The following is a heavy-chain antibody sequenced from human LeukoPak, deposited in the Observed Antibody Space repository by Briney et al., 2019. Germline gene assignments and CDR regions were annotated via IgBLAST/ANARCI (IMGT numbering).Heavy chain of an antibody. CDR3: ARVLSWFDP. CDR1: GFTFSNAW. V-gene: IGHV4-34*01. Sequence: GSLRLSCAASGFTFSNAWMSWVRQAPGKGLEWIGEINHSGSTNYNPSLKSRVTISVDTSKNQFSLKLSSVTAADTAVYYCARVLSWFDPWGQGTLVTVSS. J-gene: IGHJ5*02. D-gene: IGHD3-10*01. CDR2: INHSGST.